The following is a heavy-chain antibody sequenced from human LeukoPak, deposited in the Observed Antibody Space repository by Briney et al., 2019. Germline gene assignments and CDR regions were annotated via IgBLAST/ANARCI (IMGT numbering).Heavy chain of an antibody. CDR2: INHSGST. CDR3: ARKGPGRGRGYSYGYDP. V-gene: IGHV4-34*01. Sequence: PSETLCLTCAVYGGSFSGYYWSWVRQPPGQGREWIGEINHSGSTNYNPSLKSRVTISVDTSKNQFSLKLSSVTAADTAVYYCARKGPGRGRGYSYGYDPWGQGTLVTVSS. CDR1: GGSFSGYY. J-gene: IGHJ5*02. D-gene: IGHD5-18*01.